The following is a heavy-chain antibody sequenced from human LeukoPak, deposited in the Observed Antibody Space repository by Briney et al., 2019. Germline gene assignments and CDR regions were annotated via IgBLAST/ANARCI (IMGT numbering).Heavy chain of an antibody. Sequence: ASVKVSCKASGYTFTGYYMHWVRQAPGQGLEWMGWINPNSGGTNYAQKFQGRVTMTRDTSISTAYMEMSRMRSDDTAVYYCAREDSGYDDWFDPWGQGTLVTVSS. D-gene: IGHD5-12*01. CDR2: INPNSGGT. V-gene: IGHV1-2*02. J-gene: IGHJ5*02. CDR1: GYTFTGYY. CDR3: AREDSGYDDWFDP.